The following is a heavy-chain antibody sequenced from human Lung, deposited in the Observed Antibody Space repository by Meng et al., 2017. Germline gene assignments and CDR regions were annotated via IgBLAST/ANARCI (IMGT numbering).Heavy chain of an antibody. J-gene: IGHJ4*02. V-gene: IGHV1-69*13. D-gene: IGHD6-6*01. CDR3: ARKGYSSSSGNDY. CDR2: IIPIFGTA. CDR1: RYSCSAYW. Sequence: LVQSGAEVKNPGASVKVSCKPSRYSCSAYWLHWGRQAHGQGLEWMGGIIPIFGTANYAQKFQGRVTITADESTSTAYMELSSLRSEDTAVYYCARKGYSSSSGNDYWGQGTLVTVSS.